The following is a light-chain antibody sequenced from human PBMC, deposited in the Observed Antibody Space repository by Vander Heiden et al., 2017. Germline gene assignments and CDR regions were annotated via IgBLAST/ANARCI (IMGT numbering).Light chain of an antibody. Sequence: DIQMTQSPSTLSASVGDRVTIPCRASQSISSWLAWYQQKPGKAPKLLIYKASSLESGVPSRFSGSGSGTEFTLTISSLQPDDFATYYCQQYNRKYTFGQGTKLEIK. CDR3: QQYNRKYT. V-gene: IGKV1-5*03. J-gene: IGKJ2*01. CDR1: QSISSW. CDR2: KAS.